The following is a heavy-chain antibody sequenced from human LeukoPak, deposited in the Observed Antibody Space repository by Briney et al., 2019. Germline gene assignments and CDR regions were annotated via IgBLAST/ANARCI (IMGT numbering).Heavy chain of an antibody. CDR2: ISSSSSYI. Sequence: PGGSLRLSCAASGFTFGSYSMNWVRQAPGKGLEWVSSISSSSSYIYYADSVKGRFTISRDNAKNSLYLQMNSLRAEDTAMYYCATQGYYGSGSNYASYGYWGQGTLVTVSS. CDR1: GFTFGSYS. V-gene: IGHV3-21*01. CDR3: ATQGYYGSGSNYASYGY. J-gene: IGHJ4*02. D-gene: IGHD3-10*01.